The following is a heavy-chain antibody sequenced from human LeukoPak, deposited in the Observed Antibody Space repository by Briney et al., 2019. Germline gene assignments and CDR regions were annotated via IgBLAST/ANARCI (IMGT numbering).Heavy chain of an antibody. CDR1: GYTFTSYG. D-gene: IGHD3-22*01. CDR2: ISAYNGNT. Sequence: ASVKVSCKASGYTFTSYGISWVRQAPGQGLEWMGWISAYNGNTNYAQKFQGRVTMTRDTSTAYMELSRLRSDDTAVYYCARGLHYYDSSGYWGQGTLVTVSS. CDR3: ARGLHYYDSSGY. J-gene: IGHJ4*02. V-gene: IGHV1-18*01.